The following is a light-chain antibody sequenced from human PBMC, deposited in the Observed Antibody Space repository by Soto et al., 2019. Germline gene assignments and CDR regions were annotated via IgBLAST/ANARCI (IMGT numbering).Light chain of an antibody. CDR3: QQYNSYSICT. J-gene: IGKJ3*01. CDR2: KAS. CDR1: QSISSW. V-gene: IGKV1-5*03. Sequence: DIQMTQSPSTLSASVGDRVTITCRASQSISSWLAWYQQKPGKAPTLLIYKASSLESGVPSRFSGSGSGTEFTLTISSLHPDDFATYYCQQYNSYSICTFGPGTKVDIK.